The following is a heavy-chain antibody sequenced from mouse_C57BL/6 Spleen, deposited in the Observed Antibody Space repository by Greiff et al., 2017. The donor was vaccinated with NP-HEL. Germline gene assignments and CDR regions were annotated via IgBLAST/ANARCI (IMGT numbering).Heavy chain of an antibody. Sequence: VQLQQSGPELVKPGASVKISCKASGYTFTDYYMNWVKQSHGKSLEWIGDINPNNGGTSYNQKFKGKATLTVDKSSSTAYMELRSLTSEDSAVYYCARGAGDYAWYFDVWGTGTTVTVSS. D-gene: IGHD2-4*01. V-gene: IGHV1-26*01. CDR1: GYTFTDYY. CDR3: ARGAGDYAWYFDV. CDR2: INPNNGGT. J-gene: IGHJ1*03.